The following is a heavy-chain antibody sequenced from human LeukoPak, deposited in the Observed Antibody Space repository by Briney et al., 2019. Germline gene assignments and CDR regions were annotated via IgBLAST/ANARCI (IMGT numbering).Heavy chain of an antibody. D-gene: IGHD1-26*01. CDR3: ARLGRGAFDI. Sequence: SETLSLTCTVSGGSISSSSYYWGWIRQPPGKGLEWIGSIYYSGSTYYNPSLKSRVTISVDTSKNQFSLKLSSVTAADTAVYYCARLGRGAFDIWGQGTMVTVSS. J-gene: IGHJ3*02. CDR2: IYYSGST. V-gene: IGHV4-39*07. CDR1: GGSISSSSYY.